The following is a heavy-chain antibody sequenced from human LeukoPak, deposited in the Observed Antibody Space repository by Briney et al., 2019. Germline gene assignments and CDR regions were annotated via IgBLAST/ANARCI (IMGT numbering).Heavy chain of an antibody. CDR2: INPNSGGT. J-gene: IGHJ4*02. CDR1: GYSFTNYA. Sequence: ASVKVSCKASGYSFTNYAMNWVRQAPGQGLEWMGWINPNSGGTNYAQKFQGRVTMTRDTSISTAYMELSRLRSDDTAVYYCARVLFGGSSGYKFYGGDYWGQGTLVTVSS. D-gene: IGHD3-22*01. CDR3: ARVLFGGSSGYKFYGGDY. V-gene: IGHV1-2*02.